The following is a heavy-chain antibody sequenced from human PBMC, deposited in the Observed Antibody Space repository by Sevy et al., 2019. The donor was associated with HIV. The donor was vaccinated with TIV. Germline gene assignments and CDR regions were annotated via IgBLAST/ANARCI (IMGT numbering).Heavy chain of an antibody. V-gene: IGHV1-69*13. CDR3: ARLGAAGLAGWFDP. D-gene: IGHD6-13*01. Sequence: ASVKVSCKASGGTFSRSAISWMRQAPGQGLEWMGGFIPIFGTTNYARNFQGRLTITADESTSAAYMELSSLTSEDSAVYYCARLGAAGLAGWFDPWGQGTLVTVSS. J-gene: IGHJ5*02. CDR2: FIPIFGTT. CDR1: GGTFSRSA.